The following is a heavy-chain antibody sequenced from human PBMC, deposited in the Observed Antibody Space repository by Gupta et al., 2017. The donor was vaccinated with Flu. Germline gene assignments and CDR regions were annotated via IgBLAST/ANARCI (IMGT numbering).Heavy chain of an antibody. CDR3: AKGIHCGGDCYHFDY. Sequence: APGKGLEWVSAISGSGTSTYYADSVKGRFTISRDNSKNTLYLQMNSLRAEDSALYSCAKGIHCGGDCYHFDYWGQGTLVTVSS. CDR2: ISGSGTST. V-gene: IGHV3-23*01. D-gene: IGHD2-21*01. J-gene: IGHJ4*02.